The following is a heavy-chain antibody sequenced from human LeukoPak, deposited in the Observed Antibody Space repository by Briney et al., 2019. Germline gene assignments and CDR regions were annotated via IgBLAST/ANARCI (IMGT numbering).Heavy chain of an antibody. V-gene: IGHV4-39*07. CDR2: INHSGST. D-gene: IGHD3-3*01. Sequence: SETLSLTCTVSGGSISSSSYYWGWIRQPPGKGLEWIGEINHSGSTNYNPSLKSRVTISVDTSKNQFSLKLSSVTAADTAVYYCARGPRMTTIFGVVIMGLDYWGQGTLVTVSS. CDR1: GGSISSSSYY. CDR3: ARGPRMTTIFGVVIMGLDY. J-gene: IGHJ4*02.